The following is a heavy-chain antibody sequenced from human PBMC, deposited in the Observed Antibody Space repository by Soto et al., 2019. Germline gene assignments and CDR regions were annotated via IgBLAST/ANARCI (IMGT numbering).Heavy chain of an antibody. CDR3: ARHVPSSGWNYFDY. Sequence: GESLKISCKGSGYSFSNYWIGWVRQMPGEGLEWMGIIHPGDSDARYSPSLQGQVTISADKSISTAYLQWSSLKASDTAMYYCARHVPSSGWNYFDYWGQGTLVTVS. CDR1: GYSFSNYW. J-gene: IGHJ4*02. D-gene: IGHD6-19*01. CDR2: IHPGDSDA. V-gene: IGHV5-51*01.